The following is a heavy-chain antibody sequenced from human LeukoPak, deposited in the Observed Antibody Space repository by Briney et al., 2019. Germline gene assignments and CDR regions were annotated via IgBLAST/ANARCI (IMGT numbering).Heavy chain of an antibody. J-gene: IGHJ4*02. Sequence: PSETLSLTRTVSGGSISSSSYYWGWIRQPPGKGLEWIGSIYYSGSTYYNPSLKSRVTISVDTSKNQFSLKLSSVTAADTAVYYCAQIISSTSPTFDYWGQGTPVTVSS. CDR2: IYYSGST. V-gene: IGHV4-39*01. D-gene: IGHD2-2*01. CDR3: AQIISSTSPTFDY. CDR1: GGSISSSSYY.